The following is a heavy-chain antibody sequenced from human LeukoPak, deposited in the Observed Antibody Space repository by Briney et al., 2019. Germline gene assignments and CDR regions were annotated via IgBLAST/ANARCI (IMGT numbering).Heavy chain of an antibody. J-gene: IGHJ6*02. V-gene: IGHV3-48*01. CDR3: ARDHRNTMAVGGYDFHGMDV. D-gene: IGHD6-19*01. CDR1: GFTFSTHW. Sequence: GGSLRLSCAASGFTFSTHWMSWVRQAPGKGLEWVSYISSSSSTIYYADSVKGRFTISRDNAMNSLYLQMNSLRAVDTAVYYCARDHRNTMAVGGYDFHGMDVWGQGTTVTVSS. CDR2: ISSSSSTI.